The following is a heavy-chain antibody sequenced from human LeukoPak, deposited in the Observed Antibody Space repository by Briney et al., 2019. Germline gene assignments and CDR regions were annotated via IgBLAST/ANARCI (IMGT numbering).Heavy chain of an antibody. J-gene: IGHJ4*02. D-gene: IGHD3-3*01. CDR3: ARGRPRVDYFDY. CDR1: GGSISSYY. CDR2: IFYTGST. V-gene: IGHV4-59*12. Sequence: TSETLSLTCSVSGGSISSYYWSWIRQPPGKGLEWIGNIFYTGSTKYNPSLKSRVTISVDTSKNQFSLKLSSVTAADTAVYYCARGRPRVDYFDYWGQGTLVTVSS.